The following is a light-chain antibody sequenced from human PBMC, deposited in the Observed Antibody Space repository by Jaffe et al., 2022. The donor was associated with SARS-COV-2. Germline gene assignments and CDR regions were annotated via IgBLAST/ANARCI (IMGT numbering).Light chain of an antibody. CDR2: GTS. J-gene: IGKJ2*01. CDR3: QQYGDSPPYT. Sequence: EIVLTQSPGTLSLSPGERATLSCRASQLVSSSYLSWYQQKPGQAPRLLIYGTSTRATGIPDRFVGSGSGTDFTLTISRLEPEDLAVYYCQQYGDSPPYTFGQGTKLEI. CDR1: QLVSSSY. V-gene: IGKV3-20*01.